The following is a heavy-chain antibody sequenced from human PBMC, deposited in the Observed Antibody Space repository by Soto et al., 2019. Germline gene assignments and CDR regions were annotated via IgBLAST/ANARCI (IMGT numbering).Heavy chain of an antibody. CDR1: GFTFSGYA. CDR3: AKDDVDYGDYFDY. Sequence: GGSLRLSCAASGFTFSGYAIHWVRQAPGKGLEWVAVTSYDGSNKYYADSVKGRFTISRDNSKNTPYLQMNSLRAEDTAVYYCAKDDVDYGDYFDYWGQGTLVTVSS. J-gene: IGHJ4*02. V-gene: IGHV3-30-3*01. D-gene: IGHD4-17*01. CDR2: TSYDGSNK.